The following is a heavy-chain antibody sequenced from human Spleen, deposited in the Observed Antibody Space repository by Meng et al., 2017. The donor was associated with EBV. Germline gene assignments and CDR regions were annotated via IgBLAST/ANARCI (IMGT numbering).Heavy chain of an antibody. D-gene: IGHD6-6*01. CDR2: IYYRGST. CDR3: ASVKLGIADRPLYYFDY. J-gene: IGHJ4*02. V-gene: IGHV4-61*01. CDR1: GGSVTSVSYD. Sequence: VQESAPGLWKPSAPLSPPGSVSGGSVTSVSYDWSWIRQSPGKGLEWIGYIYYRGSTNYNPSLESRVTISVDTSKKQFSLKLSSVTAADTAVYYCASVKLGIADRPLYYFDYWGQGTLVTVSS.